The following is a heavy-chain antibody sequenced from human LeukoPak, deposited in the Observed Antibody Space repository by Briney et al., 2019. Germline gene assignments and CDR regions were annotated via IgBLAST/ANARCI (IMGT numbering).Heavy chain of an antibody. D-gene: IGHD1-1*01. CDR2: IYYSGST. J-gene: IGHJ6*02. Sequence: PSETLSLTCTVSGGSISSSSYYWGWIRQPPGKGLEWIGSIYYSGSTNYNPSLKSRVTISVDTSKNQFSLKLSSVTAADTAVYYCARSPPTGMDVWGQGTTVTVSS. CDR3: ARSPPTGMDV. V-gene: IGHV4-39*07. CDR1: GGSISSSSYY.